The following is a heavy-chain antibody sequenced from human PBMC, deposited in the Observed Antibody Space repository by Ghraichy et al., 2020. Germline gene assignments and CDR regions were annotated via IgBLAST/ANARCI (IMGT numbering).Heavy chain of an antibody. CDR3: VKDVAGAWAFDI. J-gene: IGHJ3*02. V-gene: IGHV3-64D*08. CDR1: GFTFSNYV. Sequence: GGSLRLSCSASGFTFSNYVMHWVRQAPGKGLEYVSTITNIGGSTSYADSVKGRFTISRDNSRHTLYLQMSSLKTEDTAVYYCVKDVAGAWAFDIWGQGTKVTVSS. CDR2: ITNIGGST. D-gene: IGHD2-15*01.